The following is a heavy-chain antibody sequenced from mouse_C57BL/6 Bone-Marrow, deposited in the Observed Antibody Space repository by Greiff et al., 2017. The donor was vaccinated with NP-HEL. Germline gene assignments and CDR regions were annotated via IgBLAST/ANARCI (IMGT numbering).Heavy chain of an antibody. Sequence: EVKLVESGGDLVKPGGSLKLSCAASGFTFSSYGMSWVRQTPDKRLEWVATISSGGSYTYYPDSVKGRFTISRDNAKNTLYLQMSSLKSEDTAMYYCARHYRDGFFDYWGQGTTLTVSS. CDR2: ISSGGSYT. CDR1: GFTFSSYG. V-gene: IGHV5-6*01. J-gene: IGHJ2*01. CDR3: ARHYRDGFFDY. D-gene: IGHD2-3*01.